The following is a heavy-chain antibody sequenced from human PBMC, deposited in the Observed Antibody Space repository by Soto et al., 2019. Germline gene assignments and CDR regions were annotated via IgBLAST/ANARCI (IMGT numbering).Heavy chain of an antibody. CDR3: ARVRSLEWLPNEHNYFDY. CDR2: FYYSGST. CDR1: GDSISSYY. J-gene: IGHJ4*02. D-gene: IGHD3-3*01. V-gene: IGHV4-59*01. Sequence: QVQLQESGPGLVKPSETLSLTCSVSGDSISSYYWSWIRQPPGKGLEWLGYFYYSGSTNYNPSLKSRVTISVDTSKNQVSLKLTSVTAADTALYYCARVRSLEWLPNEHNYFDYWGQGTLVTVSS.